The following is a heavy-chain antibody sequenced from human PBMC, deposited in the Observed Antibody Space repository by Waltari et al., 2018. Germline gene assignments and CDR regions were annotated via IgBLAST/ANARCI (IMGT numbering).Heavy chain of an antibody. Sequence: QVQLVESGGGVVQPGGSLRLSCAASGFTFSSSGMHWVRQAPGKGLAWVAFIRYAGSNKYYADSVKGRFTISRDNSKNTLYLQMNSLRAEDTAVYYCAKDRGYSSSWSPFDYWGQGTLVTVSS. J-gene: IGHJ4*02. V-gene: IGHV3-30*02. CDR2: IRYAGSNK. D-gene: IGHD6-13*01. CDR3: AKDRGYSSSWSPFDY. CDR1: GFTFSSSG.